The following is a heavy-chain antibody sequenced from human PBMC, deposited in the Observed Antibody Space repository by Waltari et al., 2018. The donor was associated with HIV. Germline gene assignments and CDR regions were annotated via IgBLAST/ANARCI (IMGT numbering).Heavy chain of an antibody. CDR1: GSTFSSYA. CDR3: AKAGYSGSHGEDWFDP. Sequence: EVQLVESAGGLVQPWGTLIRSCSASGSTFSSYAFTWVRQAPGKGLEWVSAISGSGGSTYYADSVKGRFTNSRDNSKNTLYLQMNSLRAEDTDVYYCAKAGYSGSHGEDWFDPWGQGTLVTVSS. J-gene: IGHJ5*02. CDR2: ISGSGGST. V-gene: IGHV3-23*04. D-gene: IGHD1-26*01.